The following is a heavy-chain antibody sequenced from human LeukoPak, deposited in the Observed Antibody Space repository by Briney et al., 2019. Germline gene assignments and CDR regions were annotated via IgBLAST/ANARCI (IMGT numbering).Heavy chain of an antibody. Sequence: PGGSLRLSCAASGFTFRSYAMHWVRQAPGKGLEWVAVISYDGSNKYYADSVKGRFTISRDNSKNTLYLQMNSLRAEDTAVYYCATALYYYDSSGYYQFDYWGQGTLVTVSS. CDR2: ISYDGSNK. CDR1: GFTFRSYA. CDR3: ATALYYYDSSGYYQFDY. D-gene: IGHD3-22*01. J-gene: IGHJ4*02. V-gene: IGHV3-30*04.